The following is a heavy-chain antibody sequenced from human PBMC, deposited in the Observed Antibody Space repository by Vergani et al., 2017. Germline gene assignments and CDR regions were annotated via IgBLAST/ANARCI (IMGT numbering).Heavy chain of an antibody. Sequence: QVQLQESGPGLVKPSETLSLTCTVSGCSISSYYWSWIRQPPGKGLEWIGYIYYSGSTNYNPSLKSRVTISVDTSKNQFSLKLSSVTAADTAVYYCARGGAYDAWVFDYWGQGTLVTVSS. CDR3: ARGGAYDAWVFDY. CDR1: GCSISSYY. J-gene: IGHJ4*02. V-gene: IGHV4-59*01. D-gene: IGHD1-1*01. CDR2: IYYSGST.